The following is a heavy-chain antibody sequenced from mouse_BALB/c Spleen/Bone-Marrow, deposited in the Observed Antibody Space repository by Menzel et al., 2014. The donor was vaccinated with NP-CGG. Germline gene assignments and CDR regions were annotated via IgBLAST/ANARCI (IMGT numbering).Heavy chain of an antibody. J-gene: IGHJ3*01. Sequence: EVQLQQSGGGLVQPGGPLKLSCAASGFTFXSYGMSWVRQTPDKRLEMIATINNNGGDTYYPDSVKGRFTISRDNARNTLYLQMSILKSEDTAMYYCARGYDYSSWFAYWGQGTLVTVSP. CDR1: GFTFXSYG. D-gene: IGHD2-4*01. CDR2: INNNGGDT. V-gene: IGHV5-6-3*01. CDR3: ARGYDYSSWFAY.